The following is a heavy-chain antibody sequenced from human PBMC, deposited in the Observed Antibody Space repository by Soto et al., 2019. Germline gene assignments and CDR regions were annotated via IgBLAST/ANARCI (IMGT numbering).Heavy chain of an antibody. Sequence: SETLSLTCAVSGYSISSGYYWGWIWQPPGKGLEWIGSIYHSGSTYYNPSLKSRVTISVDTSKNQFSLKLSSVTAADTAVYYCERDRPRDAKHYDILTGSYPPYYYYGMDVWGQGTMVTVSS. CDR3: ERDRPRDAKHYDILTGSYPPYYYYGMDV. CDR2: IYHSGST. D-gene: IGHD3-9*01. V-gene: IGHV4-38-2*02. J-gene: IGHJ6*02. CDR1: GYSISSGYY.